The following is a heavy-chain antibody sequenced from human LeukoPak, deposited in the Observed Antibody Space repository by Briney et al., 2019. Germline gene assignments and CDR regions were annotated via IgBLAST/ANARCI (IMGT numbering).Heavy chain of an antibody. V-gene: IGHV5-51*01. D-gene: IGHD3-22*01. CDR2: IYPGDSDT. J-gene: IGHJ3*02. CDR3: ASGAYDSSGYYGFDAFDI. Sequence: GESLKISCKGSGYSFTSYWIGWVRQMPGKGLEWMGIIYPGDSDTRYSPSFQGQVTISADKSISTAYLQWSSLKASDTAMYYCASGAYDSSGYYGFDAFDIWGQGTMVTVSS. CDR1: GYSFTSYW.